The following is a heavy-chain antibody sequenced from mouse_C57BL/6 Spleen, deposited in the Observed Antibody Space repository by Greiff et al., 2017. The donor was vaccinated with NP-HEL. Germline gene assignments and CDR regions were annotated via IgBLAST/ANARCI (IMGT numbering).Heavy chain of an antibody. CDR3: TTLYGSTYYYAMDY. Sequence: VQLQQSGAELVRPGASVKLSCTASGFNIKDDYMHWVKQRPEQGLEWIGWIDPENGDTEYASKFQGKATITADTSSNTAYLQLSSLTSEDTAVYYCTTLYGSTYYYAMDYWGQGTSVTVSS. CDR1: GFNIKDDY. D-gene: IGHD1-1*01. J-gene: IGHJ4*01. V-gene: IGHV14-4*01. CDR2: IDPENGDT.